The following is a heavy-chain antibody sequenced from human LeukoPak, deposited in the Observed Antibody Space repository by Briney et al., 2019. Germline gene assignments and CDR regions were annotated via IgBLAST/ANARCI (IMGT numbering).Heavy chain of an antibody. J-gene: IGHJ3*02. CDR3: ARSGFWTDHPAFDI. Sequence: SETLSLTCAVYGGSFSGYYWSWIRQPPGKGLEWIGEINHSGSTNYNPSLKSRVTISVDTSKNQFSLKLSSVTAADTAVYYCARSGFWTDHPAFDIWGQGTMVTVSS. CDR2: INHSGST. CDR1: GGSFSGYY. V-gene: IGHV4-34*01. D-gene: IGHD3/OR15-3a*01.